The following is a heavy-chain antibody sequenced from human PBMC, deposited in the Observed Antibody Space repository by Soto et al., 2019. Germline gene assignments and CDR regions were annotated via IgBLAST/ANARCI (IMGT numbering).Heavy chain of an antibody. CDR1: GATISSGDYY. V-gene: IGHV4-30-4*01. J-gene: IGHJ4*02. Sequence: SETLSLTCTVSGATISSGDYYWSWIRQPPGKGLEWIGGIYYSGNTYYNPSLKSRFSISVDTSKNQFSLKLSSVTAADTAVYYCAAGGGLPRYYWGQGTLVTVSS. CDR3: AAGGGLPRYY. D-gene: IGHD5-12*01. CDR2: IYYSGNT.